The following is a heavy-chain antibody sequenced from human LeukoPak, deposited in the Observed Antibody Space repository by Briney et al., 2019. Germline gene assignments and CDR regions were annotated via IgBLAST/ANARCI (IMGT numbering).Heavy chain of an antibody. CDR2: IWYDGSNK. J-gene: IGHJ4*02. V-gene: IGHV3-33*01. Sequence: GGSLRLSCAASGFIFSNYGMNWVRQAPGKGLEWVAGIWYDGSNKDYADSVKGRFAISRDNSINTLYLQMNSLRAEDTAVYYCASFSVTSGDDYWGQGTLVTVSS. CDR3: ASFSVTSGDDY. CDR1: GFIFSNYG. D-gene: IGHD4-17*01.